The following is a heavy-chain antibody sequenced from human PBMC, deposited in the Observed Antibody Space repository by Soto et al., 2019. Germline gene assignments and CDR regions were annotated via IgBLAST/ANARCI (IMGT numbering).Heavy chain of an antibody. CDR1: GFTFSSYG. CDR3: SKEWRTDSTSSDDYYYGMDV. V-gene: IGHV3-30*18. J-gene: IGHJ6*02. Sequence: QVQLVESGGGVVQPGRSLSLSCAASGFTFSSYGMHWVRHAPGKGLDWVSVISYDGSNKYYADSVKGRFTISSDNSKNTLYLQMHSLRAEDKAVYYGSKEWRTDSTSSDDYYYGMDVGGQVTTVTVSS. D-gene: IGHD6-6*01. CDR2: ISYDGSNK.